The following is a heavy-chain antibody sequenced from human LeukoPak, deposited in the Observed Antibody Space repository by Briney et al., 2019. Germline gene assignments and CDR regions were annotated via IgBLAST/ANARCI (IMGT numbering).Heavy chain of an antibody. CDR2: IDRDGVT. J-gene: IGHJ4*02. CDR1: GFMFSKYD. V-gene: IGHV3-13*01. Sequence: GGSLRLSCAASGFMFSKYDMHWVPQVTGKGLEWVSGIDRDGVTYYSGSVKGRFTSSRENAKNSLDLQMNTLRAGDTGVYYCARENLEYGDYAIDYWGQGILVIVSS. CDR3: ARENLEYGDYAIDY. D-gene: IGHD4-17*01.